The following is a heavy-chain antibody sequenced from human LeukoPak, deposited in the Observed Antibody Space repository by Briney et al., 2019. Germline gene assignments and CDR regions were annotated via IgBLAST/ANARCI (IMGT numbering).Heavy chain of an antibody. CDR3: TIVGATTDY. CDR2: IRSKANSYAT. CDR1: GFTFDDYA. V-gene: IGHV3-73*01. J-gene: IGHJ4*02. Sequence: PGRSLRLSCAASGFTFDDYAMHWVRQASGKGLEWVGRIRSKANSYATAYAASVKGRFTISRDDSKNTAYLQMNSLKTEDTAVYYCTIVGATTDYWGQGTLVTVSS. D-gene: IGHD1-26*01.